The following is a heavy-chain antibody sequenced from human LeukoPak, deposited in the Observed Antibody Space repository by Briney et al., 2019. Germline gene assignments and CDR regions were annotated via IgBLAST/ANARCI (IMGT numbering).Heavy chain of an antibody. D-gene: IGHD6-13*01. J-gene: IGHJ4*02. V-gene: IGHV4-34*01. CDR2: IDHRGST. Sequence: SKTLSLTCAVYGESFSGYYWSWSRQPPGKGLEWIGEIDHRGSTNYNPSLKSRVTISVDTSKNQFSLRLSSVTTADTAVYYCVTPIGDSSTSEHWGQGTLVTVSS. CDR1: GESFSGYY. CDR3: VTPIGDSSTSEH.